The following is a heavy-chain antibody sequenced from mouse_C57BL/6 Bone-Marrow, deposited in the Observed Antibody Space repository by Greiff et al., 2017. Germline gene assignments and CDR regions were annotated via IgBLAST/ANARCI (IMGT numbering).Heavy chain of an antibody. CDR3: TTAITTVSRGYAMDY. V-gene: IGHV14-4*01. CDR1: GFNIKDDY. D-gene: IGHD1-1*01. Sequence: VQLKESGAELVRPGASVKLSCTASGFNIKDDYMHWVKQRPEQGLEWIGWIDPETGDTEYASKFQGKATITADTSSNTAYLQLSSLTSEDTAVYYCTTAITTVSRGYAMDYWGQGTSVTVSS. J-gene: IGHJ4*01. CDR2: IDPETGDT.